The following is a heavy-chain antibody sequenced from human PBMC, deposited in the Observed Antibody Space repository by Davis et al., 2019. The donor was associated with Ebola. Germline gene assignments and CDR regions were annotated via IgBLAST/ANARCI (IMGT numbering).Heavy chain of an antibody. V-gene: IGHV7-4-1*02. D-gene: IGHD5-18*01. CDR3: ARDLYSYGSPYYYYGMDV. J-gene: IGHJ6*02. CDR2: INTNTGNP. CDR1: GYNFTSYS. Sequence: ASVKVSCKASGYNFTSYSVHWVRQAPGQGLEWMGWINTNTGNPTYAQGFTGRFVFSLDTSVSTAYLQISSLKAEDTAVYYCARDLYSYGSPYYYYGMDVWGQGTTVTVSS.